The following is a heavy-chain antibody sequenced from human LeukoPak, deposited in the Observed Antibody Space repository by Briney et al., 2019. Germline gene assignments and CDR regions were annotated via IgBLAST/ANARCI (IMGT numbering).Heavy chain of an antibody. CDR2: ISGNGDTT. J-gene: IGHJ4*02. D-gene: IGHD4-17*01. Sequence: GGSLRLSCAASGFIFSSFAMNWVRQAPGKGLEWVSIISGNGDTTYYTDSVKGRFTISRDNSKNTLYLQMNSLRAEDTAVYYCAKEIWPTVTTPGWTYFDYWGQGALVTVSS. CDR1: GFIFSSFA. V-gene: IGHV3-23*01. CDR3: AKEIWPTVTTPGWTYFDY.